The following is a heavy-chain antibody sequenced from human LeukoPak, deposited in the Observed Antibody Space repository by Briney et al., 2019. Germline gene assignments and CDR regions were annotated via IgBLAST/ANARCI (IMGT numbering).Heavy chain of an antibody. CDR3: ARDIVVRAAASWDYYYYYMDV. D-gene: IGHD6-13*01. V-gene: IGHV1-8*01. CDR1: GYTFTSYD. Sequence: GASVKVSCKASGYTFTSYDINWVRQATGQGLEWMGWMNPNSGNTGYAQKFQGRVTMTRNTSISTAYMELSSLRSEDTAVYYCARDIVVRAAASWDYYYYYMDVWGKGTTVTVSS. CDR2: MNPNSGNT. J-gene: IGHJ6*03.